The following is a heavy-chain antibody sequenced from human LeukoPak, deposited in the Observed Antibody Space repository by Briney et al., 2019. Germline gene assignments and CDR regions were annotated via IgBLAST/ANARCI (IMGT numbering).Heavy chain of an antibody. J-gene: IGHJ4*02. CDR3: ARVEVRGAVDF. Sequence: PGGSLRLSCAASGFTFSTYSMNWVRQAPGKGLERFSSISSSSSYIYYADSVKGRFTISRDNAQNSLYVQMNSLRVEDTAVYYCARVEVRGAVDFWGQGTLVTVSS. D-gene: IGHD3-10*01. CDR2: ISSSSSYI. CDR1: GFTFSTYS. V-gene: IGHV3-21*01.